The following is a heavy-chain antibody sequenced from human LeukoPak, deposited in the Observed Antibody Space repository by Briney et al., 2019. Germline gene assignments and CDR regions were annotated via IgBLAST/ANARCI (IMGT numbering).Heavy chain of an antibody. CDR2: INHSGST. D-gene: IGHD2-15*01. CDR1: GGSFSGYY. CDR3: ARSRSGGTQTKSTYFDL. V-gene: IGHV4-34*01. J-gene: IGHJ2*01. Sequence: SKTLSLTCAVYGGSFSGYYWSWIRQPPGKGLEWIGEINHSGSTNYNPSLKSRVTISVDTSKNQFSLKLSSVTASDTAVYYCARSRSGGTQTKSTYFDLWGRGTLVTVSS.